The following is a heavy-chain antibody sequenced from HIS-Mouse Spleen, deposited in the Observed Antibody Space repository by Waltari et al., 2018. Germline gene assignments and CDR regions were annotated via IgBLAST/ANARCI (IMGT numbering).Heavy chain of an antibody. Sequence: QLQLQESGPGLVKPSETLSLTCTVSGGSISSSSYYWGWIRQPPGKGLEWIGSIYYSGRTYYTPSLKSRVTISVDTSKHQFSLKLSSVTAADTAVYYCAREIPYSSSWYDWYFDLWGRGTLVTVSS. CDR1: GGSISSSSYY. J-gene: IGHJ2*01. CDR3: AREIPYSSSWYDWYFDL. V-gene: IGHV4-39*07. D-gene: IGHD6-13*01. CDR2: IYYSGRT.